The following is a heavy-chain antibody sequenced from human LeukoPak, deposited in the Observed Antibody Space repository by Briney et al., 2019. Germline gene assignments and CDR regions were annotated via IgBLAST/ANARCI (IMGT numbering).Heavy chain of an antibody. J-gene: IGHJ4*02. CDR3: AKDQASGWPPRGFDY. V-gene: IGHV3-30*02. D-gene: IGHD6-19*01. Sequence: AGGSLRLSCAASGFPFSSYGMPWVRQAPAKGLERVEFIRYDGSNKYYADSVKGRFTISRDNYKNTLYLQMNSLRAEATAVYYCAKDQASGWPPRGFDYWGQGTLVTVSS. CDR2: IRYDGSNK. CDR1: GFPFSSYG.